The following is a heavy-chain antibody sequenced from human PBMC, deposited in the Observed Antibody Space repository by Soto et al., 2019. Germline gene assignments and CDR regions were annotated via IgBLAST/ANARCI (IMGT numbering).Heavy chain of an antibody. Sequence: QLQLQESGPGLVKPSETLSLTCTVSGGSISSSSYYWGWIRQPPGKGLEWIGSIYYSGSTFYNPSLKSRVTISVDTSKNQFSLKLSSVTAADTAVYYCARLAWELLWYWGQGTLVTVSS. CDR3: ARLAWELLWY. J-gene: IGHJ4*02. V-gene: IGHV4-39*01. D-gene: IGHD1-26*01. CDR2: IYYSGST. CDR1: GGSISSSSYY.